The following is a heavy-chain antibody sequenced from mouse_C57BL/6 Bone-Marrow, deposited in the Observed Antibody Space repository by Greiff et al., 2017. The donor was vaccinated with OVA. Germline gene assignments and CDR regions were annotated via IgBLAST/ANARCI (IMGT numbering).Heavy chain of an antibody. J-gene: IGHJ2*01. CDR3: AELERDY. V-gene: IGHV1-50*01. CDR1: GYTFTSYW. Sequence: QVQLQQPGAELVKPGASVKLSCKASGYTFTSYWMPWVKQRPGQGLEWIGEIDPSDSYTNYNQKFKGKATLTVDTSSSTAYMHLSSLTSEDAAVYYGAELERDYWGQGTTLTVSS. CDR2: IDPSDSYT.